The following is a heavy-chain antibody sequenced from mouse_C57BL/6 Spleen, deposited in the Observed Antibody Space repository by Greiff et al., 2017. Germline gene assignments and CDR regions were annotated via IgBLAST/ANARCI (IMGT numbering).Heavy chain of an antibody. CDR2: INPGGGYT. J-gene: IGHJ4*01. D-gene: IGHD1-1*01. Sequence: VQLQQPGAELVRPGTSVKLSCKASGYTFTNYWMGWVKQRPGHGLEWIGAINPGGGYTKYNEKFKGKATLTADKSSSTAYMQFSSLTSEDSAIYYWARGCSRSDKAMDYWGQGTSDTVSS. V-gene: IGHV1-63*01. CDR3: ARGCSRSDKAMDY. CDR1: GYTFTNYW.